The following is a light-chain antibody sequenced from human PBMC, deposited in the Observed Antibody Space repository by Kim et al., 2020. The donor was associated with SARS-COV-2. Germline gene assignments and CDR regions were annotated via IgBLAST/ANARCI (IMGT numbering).Light chain of an antibody. V-gene: IGKV1-39*01. CDR2: AAS. CDR3: QQSYSTPRT. J-gene: IGKJ2*01. CDR1: QSISNF. Sequence: SASVGDRVTITCRASQSISNFLNWYQQTSGKAPKLLIYAASSLQSGVPSRFSGSGSGTDFTLTISSLQPEDFGTYYCQQSYSTPRTFGQGTKLEI.